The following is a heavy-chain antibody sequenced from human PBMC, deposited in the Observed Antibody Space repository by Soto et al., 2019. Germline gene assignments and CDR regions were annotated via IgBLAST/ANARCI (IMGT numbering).Heavy chain of an antibody. CDR2: IYYSGST. Sequence: PXXTLSLTCTVSGGSISSGGYYWSWSRQPPGKGLEWIGYIYYSGSTNYNHSLKSRVTISVDTSKNPFSLKLSSVTAADTAVYYCARDHGSSRPEGWFDPWGQGTLVTVSS. V-gene: IGHV4-61*08. D-gene: IGHD6-6*01. CDR1: GGSISSGGYY. J-gene: IGHJ5*02. CDR3: ARDHGSSRPEGWFDP.